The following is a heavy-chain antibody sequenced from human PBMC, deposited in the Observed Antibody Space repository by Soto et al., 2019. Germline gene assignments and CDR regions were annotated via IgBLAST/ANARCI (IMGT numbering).Heavy chain of an antibody. CDR2: INPSGGST. D-gene: IGHD5-12*01. CDR1: GYTFTSYY. CDR3: AIDFFIRAGYSGYDSDYYYGMDV. V-gene: IGHV1-46*01. J-gene: IGHJ6*02. Sequence: ASVKVSCKASGYTFTSYYMHWVRQAPGQGHEWMGIINPSGGSTSYAQKFQGRVTMTRDTSTSTVYMELSSLRSEDTAVYYCAIDFFIRAGYSGYDSDYYYGMDVWG.